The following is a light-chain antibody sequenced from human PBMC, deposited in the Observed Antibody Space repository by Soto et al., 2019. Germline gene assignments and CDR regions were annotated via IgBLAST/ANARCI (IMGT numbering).Light chain of an antibody. CDR2: SNN. CDR1: SSNIGSNT. Sequence: QSVLTQPPSASGTPGQRVTISCSGSSSNIGSNTVNWYQQLPGTAPKLLIYSNNQLPSGVPDRFSGSKSGTSASLAISGLQSEDEADYYCAAWDDSLNGVVFGGATKLTVL. J-gene: IGLJ2*01. V-gene: IGLV1-44*01. CDR3: AAWDDSLNGVV.